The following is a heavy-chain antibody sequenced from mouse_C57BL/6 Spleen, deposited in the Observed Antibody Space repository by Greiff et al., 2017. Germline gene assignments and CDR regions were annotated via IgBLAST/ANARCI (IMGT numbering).Heavy chain of an antibody. D-gene: IGHD1-1*01. V-gene: IGHV5-12*01. CDR2: ISNGGGST. CDR3: ARQNYYGSSPFDY. J-gene: IGHJ2*01. CDR1: GFTFSDYY. Sequence: EVQGVESGGGLVQPGGSLKLSCAASGFTFSDYYMYWVRQTPEKRLEWVAYISNGGGSTYYPDTVKGRFTISRDNAKNTLYLQMSRLKSEDTTMYYCARQNYYGSSPFDYWGQGTTLTVSS.